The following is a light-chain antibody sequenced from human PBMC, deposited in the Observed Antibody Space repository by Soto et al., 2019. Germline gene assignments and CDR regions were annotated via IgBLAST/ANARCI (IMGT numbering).Light chain of an antibody. Sequence: DIQMTQSPSSVSASVGDRVTLSCRASQGISSWLAWYQQKPGKAPKLLIYAASSLQSGVPSRFSGSGSGTHFTLTISSLQPEDSATYYCLQSDSFPHTFGQGTKLEIK. CDR1: QGISSW. V-gene: IGKV1-12*01. CDR3: LQSDSFPHT. CDR2: AAS. J-gene: IGKJ2*01.